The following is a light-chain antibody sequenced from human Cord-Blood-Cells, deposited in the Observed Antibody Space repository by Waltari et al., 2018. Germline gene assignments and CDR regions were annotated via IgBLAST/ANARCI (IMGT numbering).Light chain of an antibody. V-gene: IGKV3-20*01. CDR2: GAS. CDR3: QQYGSSPST. Sequence: EIVLTQSPGTLSLSPGERATLSCRASQSVSSSYLAWYQQKPGQAPRLLIYGASSRATGIPDRFSGSGSGTDFALTLSRLEPEDFAVYYCQQYGSSPSTFGPGTKVDIK. CDR1: QSVSSSY. J-gene: IGKJ3*01.